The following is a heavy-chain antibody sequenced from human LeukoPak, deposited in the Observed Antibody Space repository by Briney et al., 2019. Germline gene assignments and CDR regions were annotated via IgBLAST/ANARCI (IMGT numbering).Heavy chain of an antibody. CDR2: IKSKVDGETT. D-gene: IGHD1-26*01. CDR3: STDLLGHWESI. Sequence: GGSLRLSCTASGFTFNTAWLTWVRQAPGKGLEWVARIKSKVDGETTDYGAPVKGRFAISRDDSKNTVYLQMNSLKIEDTAVYYCSTDLLGHWESIWGQGTLVTVSS. V-gene: IGHV3-15*01. CDR1: GFTFNTAW. J-gene: IGHJ4*02.